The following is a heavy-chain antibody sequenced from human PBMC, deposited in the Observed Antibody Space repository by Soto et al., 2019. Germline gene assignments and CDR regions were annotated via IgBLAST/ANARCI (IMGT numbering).Heavy chain of an antibody. Sequence: SETLSLTCAISGDSVSSNSAAWNWIRQSPSRGLEWLGRTYYRSKWYNDYAVSVKSRITINPDTSKNQFSLQLNSVTPEDTAVYYCARAPEFDYYYYYGMDVWGQGTTVTVSS. V-gene: IGHV6-1*01. CDR3: ARAPEFDYYYYYGMDV. CDR2: TYYRSKWYN. D-gene: IGHD3-10*01. CDR1: GDSVSSNSAA. J-gene: IGHJ6*02.